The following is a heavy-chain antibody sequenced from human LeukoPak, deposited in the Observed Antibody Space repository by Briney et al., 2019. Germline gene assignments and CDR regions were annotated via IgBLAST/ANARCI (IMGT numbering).Heavy chain of an antibody. Sequence: ASVKVSCKASGYTFTSYAMNWVRQAPGQGLEWMGWISAYNGNTNYAQKLQGRVTMTTDTSTSTAYMELRSLRSDDTAVYYCAKVLYSSGWYGNDYWGQGTLVTVSS. D-gene: IGHD6-19*01. J-gene: IGHJ4*02. CDR2: ISAYNGNT. CDR3: AKVLYSSGWYGNDY. V-gene: IGHV1-18*01. CDR1: GYTFTSYA.